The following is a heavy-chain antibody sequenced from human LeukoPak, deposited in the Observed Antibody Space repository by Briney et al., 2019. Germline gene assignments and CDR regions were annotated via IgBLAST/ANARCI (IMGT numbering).Heavy chain of an antibody. CDR2: IGSRNIYI. J-gene: IGHJ5*02. CDR3: ARDYDGEVAVPANWFAP. Sequence: GGSLRLSCAASGFTVSSNYVSWVRQAPGKGLEWVSSIGSRNIYIYYADSVKGRFTISRDDARNSLYLQMNSLRAEDTAVYFCARDYDGEVAVPANWFAPWGQGTLVTVSS. V-gene: IGHV3-21*01. CDR1: GFTVSSNY. D-gene: IGHD2-15*01.